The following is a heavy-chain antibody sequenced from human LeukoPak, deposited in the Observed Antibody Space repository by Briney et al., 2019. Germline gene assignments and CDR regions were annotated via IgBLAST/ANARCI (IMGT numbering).Heavy chain of an antibody. CDR2: IITIFGPS. J-gene: IGHJ3*02. V-gene: IGHV1-69*13. CDR1: GGTFSSYA. Sequence: GASVKVSCKASGGTFSSYAMSWVRQAPGQGLEWMGGIITIFGPSNYAQKFQARLTITSDESTSTAYMELSSLRSEDTAVYYCARVTPAIFGVVTIHDAFDIWGQGTMVTVSS. D-gene: IGHD3-3*01. CDR3: ARVTPAIFGVVTIHDAFDI.